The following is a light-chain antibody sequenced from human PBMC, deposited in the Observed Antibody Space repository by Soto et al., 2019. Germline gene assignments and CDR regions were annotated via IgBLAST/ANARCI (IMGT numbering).Light chain of an antibody. J-gene: IGKJ1*01. CDR2: AAS. V-gene: IGKV1-39*01. Sequence: DIQMTQSPSSLSASVGDRVTITCRASQSINSYLDWYQQKPGKAPKLLIYAASSLQRGVPSRFSGSRSRTDFTLTISSLQPEDFATYYCQQTYRSPRTFDQVTKVELK. CDR3: QQTYRSPRT. CDR1: QSINSY.